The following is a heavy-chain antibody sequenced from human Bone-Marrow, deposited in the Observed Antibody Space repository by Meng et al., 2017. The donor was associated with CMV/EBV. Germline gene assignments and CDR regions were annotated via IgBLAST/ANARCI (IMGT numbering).Heavy chain of an antibody. CDR3: ASTYCGGDCPGYYYNYGMDV. D-gene: IGHD2-21*01. Sequence: SETLSLTCAVYGGSFSGYYWSWIRQPPGKGLEWIGEINHSGSTNYNPSLKSRVTISVDTSKNQFSLKLSSVTAADTAVYYCASTYCGGDCPGYYYNYGMDVWGQGTTVTGSS. J-gene: IGHJ6*01. CDR2: INHSGST. CDR1: GGSFSGYY. V-gene: IGHV4-34*01.